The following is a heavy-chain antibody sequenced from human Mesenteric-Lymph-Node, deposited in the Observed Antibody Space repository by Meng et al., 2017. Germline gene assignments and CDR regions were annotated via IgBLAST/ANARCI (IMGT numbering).Heavy chain of an antibody. CDR2: IYHSGST. V-gene: IGHV4-4*02. D-gene: IGHD6-13*01. J-gene: IGHJ5*02. CDR3: ARVAAAGNEWFDP. Sequence: QRREPAPVLGKPSDTLSLTCAVSVGSISSINWWTWVRQPPGKGLEWIGEIYHSGSTNYNPSLKSRVTISVDKSKNQFSLKLSSVTAADTAVYYCARVAAAGNEWFDPWGQGTLVTVSS. CDR1: VGSISSINW.